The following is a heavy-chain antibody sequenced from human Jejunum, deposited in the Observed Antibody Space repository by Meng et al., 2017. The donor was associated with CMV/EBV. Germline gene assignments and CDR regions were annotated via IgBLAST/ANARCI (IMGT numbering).Heavy chain of an antibody. Sequence: TVSGGSISSTTYYWGWIRRPPGKGLEWIGDIYYSGTTYYNPSLKSRLTISLDTSKNHFSLRLSSVTAADTALYYCARSSTSGFDPWGQGTLVTVSS. V-gene: IGHV4-39*07. CDR2: IYYSGTT. CDR3: ARSSTSGFDP. CDR1: GGSISSTTYY. D-gene: IGHD2-2*01. J-gene: IGHJ5*02.